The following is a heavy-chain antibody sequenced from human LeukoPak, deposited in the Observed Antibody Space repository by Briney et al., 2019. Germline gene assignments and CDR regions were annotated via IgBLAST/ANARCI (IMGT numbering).Heavy chain of an antibody. Sequence: SGGSLRLSRAASGFTFSTYAMSWVRQAPGKGLEWVSTIRGSGGSNTYYADSVQGRFTISRDNSKNTLYLQMNTLRAEDTAVYYCAKGVLRSSPDYWGQGTLVTVSS. CDR3: AKGVLRSSPDY. D-gene: IGHD5-12*01. CDR1: GFTFSTYA. V-gene: IGHV3-23*01. J-gene: IGHJ4*02. CDR2: IRGSGGSNT.